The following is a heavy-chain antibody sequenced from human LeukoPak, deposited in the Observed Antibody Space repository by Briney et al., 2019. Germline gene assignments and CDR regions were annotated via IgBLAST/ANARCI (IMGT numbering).Heavy chain of an antibody. CDR1: GDSVSSNSAA. D-gene: IGHD3-10*01. Sequence: HSQTLSLTCAISGDSVSSNSAAWNWIRQSPPRGLEWLGRTYYRSKWYNDYAESVKSRITINPDTSKNQFFLQLNSVTPEDTAVYFCARGQGNCFDYWGQGTLVTVSS. CDR3: ARGQGNCFDY. CDR2: TYYRSKWYN. V-gene: IGHV6-1*01. J-gene: IGHJ4*02.